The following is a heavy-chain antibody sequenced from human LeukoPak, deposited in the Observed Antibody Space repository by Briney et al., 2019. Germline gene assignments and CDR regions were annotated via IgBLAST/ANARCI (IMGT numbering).Heavy chain of an antibody. Sequence: SETLSLTCTVSGGSISSYYWSWIRQPPGKGLEWIGYIYYSGSTNYNPSLKSRVTISVDTSKNQFSLKLSSVTAADTAVYYCARVLGGSHPTTRSGAFDIWGQGTMVTVSS. J-gene: IGHJ3*02. CDR2: IYYSGST. V-gene: IGHV4-59*08. CDR3: ARVLGGSHPTTRSGAFDI. CDR1: GGSISSYY. D-gene: IGHD1-26*01.